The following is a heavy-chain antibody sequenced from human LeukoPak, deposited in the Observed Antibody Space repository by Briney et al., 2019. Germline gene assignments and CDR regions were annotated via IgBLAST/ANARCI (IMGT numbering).Heavy chain of an antibody. D-gene: IGHD3-22*01. V-gene: IGHV4-4*07. CDR1: GGSISSYY. CDR3: ARSWTYYYDSSGPAGYYYYGMDV. J-gene: IGHJ6*02. CDR2: IYSSGRS. Sequence: PSETLSLTCTVSGGSISSYYWIWIRQPAGKGLEWIGHIYSSGRSNYNPSLKSRVTMSVDMSKNQFSLKLSSVTAADTAVYYCARSWTYYYDSSGPAGYYYYGMDVWGQGTTVTVSS.